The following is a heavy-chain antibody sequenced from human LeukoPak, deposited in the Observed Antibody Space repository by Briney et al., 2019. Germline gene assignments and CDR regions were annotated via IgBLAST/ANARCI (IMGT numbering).Heavy chain of an antibody. CDR3: ARAPHPYCSGGNCIYFDY. Sequence: PGGSLRLSCAASGFTFSSYSMNWVRQAPGKGLEWVSSISSSSSYIYYTDSVKGRFTLSRDNAKKSLYLQMNSLRAEDTAVYYCARAPHPYCSGGNCIYFDYWGREPWSQSPQ. V-gene: IGHV3-21*01. CDR1: GFTFSSYS. J-gene: IGHJ4*02. CDR2: ISSSSSYI. D-gene: IGHD2-15*01.